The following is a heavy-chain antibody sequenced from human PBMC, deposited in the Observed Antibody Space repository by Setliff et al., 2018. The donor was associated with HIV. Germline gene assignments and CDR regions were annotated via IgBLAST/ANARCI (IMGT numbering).Heavy chain of an antibody. V-gene: IGHV1-18*01. D-gene: IGHD6-19*01. Sequence: GASVKVSCKASGYTFKTYGISWVRQAPGHGLEWMGWIRPYNGHTNYAQNFQGRVTMTIDTSTSRAYMELKSLTSDDTAAYFCARLGSGWSDSYYYAMDVWGQGTTVTVSS. CDR3: ARLGSGWSDSYYYAMDV. CDR1: GYTFKTYG. J-gene: IGHJ6*02. CDR2: IRPYNGHT.